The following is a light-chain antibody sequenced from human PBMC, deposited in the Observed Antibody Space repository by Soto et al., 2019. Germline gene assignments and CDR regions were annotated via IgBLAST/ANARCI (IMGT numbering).Light chain of an antibody. CDR3: RSYTSSSTRV. J-gene: IGLJ3*02. V-gene: IGLV2-14*01. CDR2: EVS. CDR1: SSDVGGYNY. Sequence: QSALTQPASVSGSPGQSITISCTGTSSDVGGYNYVSWYQQHPGKAPKLMIYEVSNRPSGVANRFSGSKSGNTASLPISGRQAEDEADYYCRSYTSSSTRVFGGGTKLTGL.